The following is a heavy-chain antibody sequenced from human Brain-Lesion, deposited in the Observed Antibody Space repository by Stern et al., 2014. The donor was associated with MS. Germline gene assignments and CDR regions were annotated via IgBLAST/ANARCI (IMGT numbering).Heavy chain of an antibody. Sequence: QVQLVQSGPGLVKPSQTLSLTCTVSGGSVGSGSYDWSWIRQPAGKGLEWIGRISTTGSTYYNPSLKSRFSISIDTSKNQFSLKLTSVTAADTAVYYCARDKEDTNMAFRYFDNWGQGTLVTVSS. J-gene: IGHJ4*02. D-gene: IGHD5-18*01. V-gene: IGHV4-61*02. CDR2: ISTTGST. CDR3: ARDKEDTNMAFRYFDN. CDR1: GGSVGSGSYD.